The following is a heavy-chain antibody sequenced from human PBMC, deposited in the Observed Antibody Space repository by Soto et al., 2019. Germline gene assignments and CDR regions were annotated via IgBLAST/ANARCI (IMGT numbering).Heavy chain of an antibody. Sequence: GGSLRLSCAASGFTFSIYAMHWVRHAPGKGLEWVAVISYDGSNKYYADFVKGRFTISRDNSKNTLYLQMNSLRAEDTAVYYCARDDYDFWSGYTSGHYYYYGMDVWGQGTTVTVSS. CDR2: ISYDGSNK. D-gene: IGHD3-3*01. CDR3: ARDDYDFWSGYTSGHYYYYGMDV. J-gene: IGHJ6*02. V-gene: IGHV3-30-3*01. CDR1: GFTFSIYA.